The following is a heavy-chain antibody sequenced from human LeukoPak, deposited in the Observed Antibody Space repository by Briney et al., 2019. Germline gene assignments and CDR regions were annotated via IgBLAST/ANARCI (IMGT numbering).Heavy chain of an antibody. Sequence: ASVKVSCTASGYTFIVYHTHWVRQAPGQGLEWMGIINPSGGSTSYAQKFQDRVTMTGDTSTSTVYMELSSLRSEDTAVYYCARDFGIAAAETYFDYWGQGTLVTVSS. CDR2: INPSGGST. V-gene: IGHV1-46*01. D-gene: IGHD6-13*01. CDR1: GYTFIVYH. CDR3: ARDFGIAAAETYFDY. J-gene: IGHJ4*02.